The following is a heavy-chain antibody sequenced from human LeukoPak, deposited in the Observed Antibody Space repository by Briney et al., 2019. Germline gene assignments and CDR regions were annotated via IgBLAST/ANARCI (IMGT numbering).Heavy chain of an antibody. CDR1: GFTFSSYG. CDR3: AKTIGSYPPYYFDY. V-gene: IGHV3-30*18. Sequence: PGGSLRLSCAASGFTFSSYGMHWVRQAPGKGLEWVAVISYDRSNKYYADSVKGRFTISRDNSKNTLYLQMNSLRAEDTAVYYCAKTIGSYPPYYFDYWGQGTLVTVSS. J-gene: IGHJ4*02. CDR2: ISYDRSNK. D-gene: IGHD1-26*01.